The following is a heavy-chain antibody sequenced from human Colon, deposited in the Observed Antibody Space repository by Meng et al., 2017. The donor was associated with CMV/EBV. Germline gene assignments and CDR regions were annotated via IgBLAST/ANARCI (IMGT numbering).Heavy chain of an antibody. Sequence: GESLKISCTASGFTFSTYDFHWVRQPTGKGLEWVSSIGTVGDTYSIGSVKGRFIITREDAKNSVYLQMNGLRDGDTGLYYCARARSPTHFDYWGQGALVTVSS. CDR2: IGTVGDT. CDR3: ARARSPTHFDY. V-gene: IGHV3-13*01. CDR1: GFTFSTYD. J-gene: IGHJ4*02.